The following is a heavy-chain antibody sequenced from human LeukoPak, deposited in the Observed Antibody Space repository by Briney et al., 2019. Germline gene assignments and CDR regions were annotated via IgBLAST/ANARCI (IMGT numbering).Heavy chain of an antibody. J-gene: IGHJ4*02. CDR3: AKYSSGSLDY. CDR2: IISKTDGGTT. V-gene: IGHV3-15*01. CDR1: EFTFSDAW. Sequence: PGGSLRLSCAASEFTFSDAWMNWVRQAPGKGLEWVGRIISKTDGGTTDYAAPVKGRFTISRDDSKNTLFLQMTSLKTEDTAVYYCAKYSSGSLDYWGQGTLVTVSS. D-gene: IGHD6-19*01.